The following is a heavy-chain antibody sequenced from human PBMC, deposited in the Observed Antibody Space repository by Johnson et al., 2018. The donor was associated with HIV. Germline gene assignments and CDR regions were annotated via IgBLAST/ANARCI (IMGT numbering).Heavy chain of an antibody. Sequence: EVQLVESGGGVVQPGRSLRLSCAASGFTFSNVWMSWVRQAPGKGLEWVGRIKRKIEGEATDYAAPVKGRFTISRDDSKNTLFLQMSSLKTDDTAVYYCTTADIVGTFDIWGQGTMVTVS. CDR2: IKRKIEGEAT. CDR3: TTADIVGTFDI. CDR1: GFTFSNVW. J-gene: IGHJ3*02. V-gene: IGHV3-15*01. D-gene: IGHD2-15*01.